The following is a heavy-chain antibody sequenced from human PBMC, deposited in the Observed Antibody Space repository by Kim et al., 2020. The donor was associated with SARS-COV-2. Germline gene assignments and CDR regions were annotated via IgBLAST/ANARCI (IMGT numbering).Heavy chain of an antibody. D-gene: IGHD1-1*01. Sequence: GGSLRLSCSASGLIFGNYAISGVGQAPGKGLKWVSGIFGSGSGTSFANSVKGRFTMSRDNFQATLYLQMDNLRAEAPAVYYCARNLHVPTVTFYWYFDLGGRGTLVTVSS. V-gene: IGHV3-23*01. CDR3: ARNLHVPTVTFYWYFDL. CDR1: GLIFGNYA. J-gene: IGHJ2*01. CDR2: IFGSGSGT.